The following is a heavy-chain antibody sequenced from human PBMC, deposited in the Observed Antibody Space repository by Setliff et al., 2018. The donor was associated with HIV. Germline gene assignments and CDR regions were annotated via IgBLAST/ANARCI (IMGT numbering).Heavy chain of an antibody. Sequence: GGSLRLSCAASGFTFSSSWMHWVRQAPGKGLAWVSRINTDGTMTNYADSVKGRFTISRDNAKNSLYLQMNGLRAEDTAVYYCARDPGITAKPFYFDCWGQGTLVTVSS. CDR2: INTDGTMT. D-gene: IGHD1-20*01. CDR1: GFTFSSSW. J-gene: IGHJ4*02. V-gene: IGHV3-74*01. CDR3: ARDPGITAKPFYFDC.